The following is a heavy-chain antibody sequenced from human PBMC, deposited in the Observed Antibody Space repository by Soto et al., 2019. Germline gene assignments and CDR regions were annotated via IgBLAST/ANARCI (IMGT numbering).Heavy chain of an antibody. V-gene: IGHV1-18*01. CDR2: ISGYNGNT. Sequence: QVTVVQSGTEVKKPGASLKVSCKASGYSFATSGISWVRQAPGQGLEWMGWISGYNGNTNYDQKRHHRVTLTTDTSTTTAYLELRSLRTDDTAVYYCARAGQYYDSSGYVNWGQGTLVTVSS. CDR1: GYSFATSG. J-gene: IGHJ4*02. CDR3: ARAGQYYDSSGYVN. D-gene: IGHD3-22*01.